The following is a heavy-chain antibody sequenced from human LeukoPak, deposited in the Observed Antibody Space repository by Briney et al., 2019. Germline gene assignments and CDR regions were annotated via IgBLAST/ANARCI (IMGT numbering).Heavy chain of an antibody. CDR2: IYPSDSDT. D-gene: IGHD6-19*01. CDR3: ASAIAVAGPDAFDI. CDR1: GYSFTSHW. J-gene: IGHJ3*02. V-gene: IGHV5-51*01. Sequence: GESLKISCKGSGYSFTSHWIGWVRQLSGKGLERMGIIYPSDSDTRYSPSYQGQVTISADKSISTAYLQWSSLKASDTAMYYCASAIAVAGPDAFDIWGQGTMVTVSS.